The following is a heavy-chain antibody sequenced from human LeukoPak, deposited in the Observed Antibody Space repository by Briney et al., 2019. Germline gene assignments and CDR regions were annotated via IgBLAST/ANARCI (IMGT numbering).Heavy chain of an antibody. CDR3: AKSRTIGVSAADY. V-gene: IGHV3-66*02. Sequence: GGSLRLSCAASGFTVSNNYMSWVRQAPGKGLEWVSVIYSDGRTYYADSVKGQFTISRDNSKNTLYLQINSLRAEDTAVYYCAKSRTIGVSAADYWGQGTLVTVSS. CDR1: GFTVSNNY. D-gene: IGHD6-19*01. J-gene: IGHJ4*02. CDR2: IYSDGRT.